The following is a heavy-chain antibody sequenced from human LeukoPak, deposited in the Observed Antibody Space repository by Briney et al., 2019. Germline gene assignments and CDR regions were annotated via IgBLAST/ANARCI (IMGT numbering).Heavy chain of an antibody. D-gene: IGHD2-15*01. V-gene: IGHV4-30-2*01. J-gene: IGHJ6*02. CDR1: GGSITSGGYY. Sequence: PSQTLSLTCTVSGGSITSGGYYWSWIRQPPGKGLEWIGEINHSGSTNYNPSLKSRVTMSVDTSKNQFSLKLTSVTAADTAVYFCARICYPPTIASYVMDVWGQGTTVTVSS. CDR2: INHSGST. CDR3: ARICYPPTIASYVMDV.